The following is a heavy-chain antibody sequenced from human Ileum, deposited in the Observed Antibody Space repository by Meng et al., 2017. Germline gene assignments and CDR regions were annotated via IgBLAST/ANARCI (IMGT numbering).Heavy chain of an antibody. CDR3: ARGRYSSGWLGEYFQH. D-gene: IGHD6-19*01. J-gene: IGHJ1*01. V-gene: IGHV4-34*01. Sequence: QGHLQQWGAGMLNPSGTRSLPCVVYGGSFSGYYWSGIGQPPGKGLEWIGEINHSGSTNYNPSLKSRVTISVDTSKNQFSLKLSSVTAADTAVYYCARGRYSSGWLGEYFQHWGQGTLVTVSS. CDR1: GGSFSGYY. CDR2: INHSGST.